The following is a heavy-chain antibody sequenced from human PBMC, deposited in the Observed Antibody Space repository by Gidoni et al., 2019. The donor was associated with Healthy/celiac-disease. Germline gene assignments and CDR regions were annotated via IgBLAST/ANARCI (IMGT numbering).Heavy chain of an antibody. CDR2: IWYDGSNK. CDR3: ARAGCSSSDLGLIDY. D-gene: IGHD6-6*01. Sequence: QVQLVESGGGVVQPGRSLRLSCAASGFTFSSYGMHWVRPAPGKGLEGVAVIWYDGSNKYYADSVKGRFTISRDNSKNTLYLKMNSLRAEDTAVYYCARAGCSSSDLGLIDYWGQGTLVTVSS. V-gene: IGHV3-33*01. J-gene: IGHJ4*02. CDR1: GFTFSSYG.